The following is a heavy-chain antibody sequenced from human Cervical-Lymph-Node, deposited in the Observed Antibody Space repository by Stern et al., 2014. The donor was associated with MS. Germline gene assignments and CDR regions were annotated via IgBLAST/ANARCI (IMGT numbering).Heavy chain of an antibody. J-gene: IGHJ4*02. CDR2: IYPGDSDP. CDR3: ARHEAYSSAFFT. D-gene: IGHD6-19*01. Sequence: EVQLVESGAEVKKPGESLKISCKGSGYSFTNYWIGWVRQMPGKGLEWVGIIYPGDSDPRYSPSFQGQVTISADKSTTTAYLQWSSLKASDTAMYYCARHEAYSSAFFTWGQGTLVTVSS. CDR1: GYSFTNYW. V-gene: IGHV5-51*01.